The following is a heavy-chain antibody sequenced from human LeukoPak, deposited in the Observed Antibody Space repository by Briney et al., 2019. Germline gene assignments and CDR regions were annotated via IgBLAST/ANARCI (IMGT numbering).Heavy chain of an antibody. CDR2: ISGSGGST. V-gene: IGHV3-23*01. CDR3: AKDSDPLMVRGAVDY. Sequence: GGSLRLSCAASGFTFSSYGMSWVRQAPGKGLEWVSAISGSGGSTYYADSVKGRFTISRDNSKNTLYLQMNSLRAEDTAVYYCAKDSDPLMVRGAVDYWGQGTLVTVSS. J-gene: IGHJ4*02. CDR1: GFTFSSYG. D-gene: IGHD3-10*01.